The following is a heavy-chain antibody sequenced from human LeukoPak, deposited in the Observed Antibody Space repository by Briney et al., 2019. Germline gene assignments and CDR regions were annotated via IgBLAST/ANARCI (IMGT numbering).Heavy chain of an antibody. CDR1: GGSISSSIR. J-gene: IGHJ4*02. Sequence: SGTLSLTCGVSGGSISSSIRWSWVRQPPGKGLEWIGEIHHEGSTKYSPSLKSRVTISVDTSKNQFSLNLSSVTAADTAVYYCARGPLDSGYTYFDYWGQGTLDSVAS. D-gene: IGHD5-12*01. CDR2: IHHEGST. V-gene: IGHV4-4*02. CDR3: ARGPLDSGYTYFDY.